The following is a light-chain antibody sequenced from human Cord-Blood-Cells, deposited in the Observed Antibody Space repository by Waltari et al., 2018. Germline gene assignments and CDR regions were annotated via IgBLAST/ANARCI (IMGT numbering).Light chain of an antibody. J-gene: IGKJ5*01. Sequence: EIVMTQSPATLSVSPGERATLSCRASQSVNSNLAWYQQKPGQAPRPLIDGTSTRATGIPARFSGSGSGTDFTLTISSLQSEDFAVYYCQQYNNWPPITFGQGTRLEIK. V-gene: IGKV3-15*01. CDR2: GTS. CDR3: QQYNNWPPIT. CDR1: QSVNSN.